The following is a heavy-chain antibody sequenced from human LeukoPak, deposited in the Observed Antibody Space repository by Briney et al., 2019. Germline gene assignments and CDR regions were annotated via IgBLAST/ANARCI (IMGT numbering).Heavy chain of an antibody. J-gene: IGHJ4*02. D-gene: IGHD3-16*01. Sequence: SETVSLTCTVSGGSISSSSYYWGWIRQPPGKGLEWIGSIYYSGSTYYNPSLKSRVTISVDTSKNQFSLKLSSVTAADTAVYYCARGTYMIPTDYWGQGTLVTVSS. CDR3: ARGTYMIPTDY. CDR1: GGSISSSSYY. CDR2: IYYSGST. V-gene: IGHV4-39*07.